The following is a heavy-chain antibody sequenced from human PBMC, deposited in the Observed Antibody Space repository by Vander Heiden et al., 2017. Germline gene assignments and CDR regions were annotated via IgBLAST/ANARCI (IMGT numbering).Heavy chain of an antibody. V-gene: IGHV3-33*01. CDR1: GFTFSSYG. CDR2: IWYDGSNK. D-gene: IGHD3-22*01. J-gene: IGHJ5*02. CDR3: ARDYPPHYYDSSGYYLNWFDP. Sequence: CPASGFTFSSYGMHWVRQAPGKGLEWVAVIWYDGSNKYYADSVKGRFTISRDNSKNTLYLQMNSLRAEDTAVYYCARDYPPHYYDSSGYYLNWFDPWGQGTLVTVSS.